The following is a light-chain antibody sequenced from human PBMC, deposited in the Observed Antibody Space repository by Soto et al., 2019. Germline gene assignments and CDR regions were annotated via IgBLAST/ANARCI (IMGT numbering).Light chain of an antibody. CDR1: QDITKS. CDR3: QQFHDLPFT. Sequence: DIQMTQSPSSLSASVGDRVTITCQASQDITKSLNWFQQKPGKAPALLIYDASNLETGVPSNFSGSGSGTNFTFTIRSLQPEDIATYYCQQFHDLPFTFGPGTKVELK. V-gene: IGKV1-33*01. CDR2: DAS. J-gene: IGKJ3*01.